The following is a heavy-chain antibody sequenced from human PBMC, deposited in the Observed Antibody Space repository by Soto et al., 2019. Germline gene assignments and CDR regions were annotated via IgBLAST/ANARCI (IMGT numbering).Heavy chain of an antibody. J-gene: IGHJ4*02. V-gene: IGHV3-30-3*01. CDR2: ISYDGSNK. Sequence: QVQLVESGGGVVQPGRSVRLSCAASGFTFSSYAMHWVRQAPGKGLEWVAIISYDGSNKYYADSVKGRFTISRDNSKNTLYLQMNSLRPEVTAVYFCASQGLRGLGLFLHYWGQGTLVTVSS. D-gene: IGHD3-10*01. CDR1: GFTFSSYA. CDR3: ASQGLRGLGLFLHY.